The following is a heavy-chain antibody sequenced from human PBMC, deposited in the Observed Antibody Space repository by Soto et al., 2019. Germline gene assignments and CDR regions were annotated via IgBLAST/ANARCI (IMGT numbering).Heavy chain of an antibody. CDR3: ARDSTAAAAFYGMDV. V-gene: IGHV4-59*01. D-gene: IGHD6-13*01. CDR2: IYYSGST. J-gene: IGHJ6*02. CDR1: GGSISSYY. Sequence: PSETLSLTCTVSGGSISSYYWSWIRQPPGKGLEWIGYIYYSGSTNYNPSLKSRVTISVDTSKNQFSLKLSSVTAADTAVYYCARDSTAAAAFYGMDVWGQGTTVTVSS.